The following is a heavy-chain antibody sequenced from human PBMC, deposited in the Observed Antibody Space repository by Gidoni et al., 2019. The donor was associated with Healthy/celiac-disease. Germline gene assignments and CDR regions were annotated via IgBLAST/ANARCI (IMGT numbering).Heavy chain of an antibody. D-gene: IGHD3-10*01. Sequence: QVTLKESGPVLVKPTETLTLTCTVSGFSLSNARMGVSWIRQPPGKALEWLAHIFSNDEKSYSTSLKSRLTISKDTSKSQVVLTMTNMDPVDTATYYCARIRSTMVRSHYYYYYGMDVWGQGTTVTVSS. CDR2: IFSNDEK. CDR3: ARIRSTMVRSHYYYYYGMDV. J-gene: IGHJ6*02. CDR1: GFSLSNARMG. V-gene: IGHV2-26*01.